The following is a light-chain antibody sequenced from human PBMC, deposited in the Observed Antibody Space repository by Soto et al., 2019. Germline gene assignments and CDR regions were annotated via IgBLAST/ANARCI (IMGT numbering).Light chain of an antibody. CDR2: DVS. J-gene: IGLJ1*01. CDR1: SSDVGFSNY. CDR3: SSYTSSSTDV. V-gene: IGLV2-14*01. Sequence: QSVLTQPASVSGSPGQSITISCTGTSSDVGFSNYVFWYQQHPGKAPKLIISDVSNRPSGVSNRFSGSKSGNTASLTISGLQAEDEADYYCSSYTSSSTDVFGTGTTVTVL.